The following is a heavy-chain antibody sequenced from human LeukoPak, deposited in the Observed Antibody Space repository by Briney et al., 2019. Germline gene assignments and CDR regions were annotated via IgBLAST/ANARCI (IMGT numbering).Heavy chain of an antibody. D-gene: IGHD3-22*01. CDR1: GFTFSSYG. V-gene: IGHV3-33*01. J-gene: IGHJ5*02. Sequence: GGSLRLSCAASGFTFSSYGMRWVRQAPGKGLEWVAVIWYDGSNKYYADSVKGRFTISRDNSKNTLYLQMNSLRAEDTAVYYCARDEYYYDSSGHDPWGQGTLVTVSS. CDR3: ARDEYYYDSSGHDP. CDR2: IWYDGSNK.